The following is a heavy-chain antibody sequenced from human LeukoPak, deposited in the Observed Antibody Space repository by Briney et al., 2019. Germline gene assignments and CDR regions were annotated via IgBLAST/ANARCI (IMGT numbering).Heavy chain of an antibody. Sequence: SETLSLTCTLSGGSISSYYWSWIRQPPGKGLEWIGYIYYSGSTNYNPSLKSRVTISVDTSKNQFSLKLSSVTAADTAVYYCARGASSWYYYYYGMDVWGQGTTVTVSS. V-gene: IGHV4-59*01. CDR3: ARGASSWYYYYYGMDV. CDR1: GGSISSYY. J-gene: IGHJ6*02. D-gene: IGHD6-13*01. CDR2: IYYSGST.